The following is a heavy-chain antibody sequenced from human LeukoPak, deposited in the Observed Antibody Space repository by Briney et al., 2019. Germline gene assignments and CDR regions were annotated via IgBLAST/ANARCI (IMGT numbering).Heavy chain of an antibody. V-gene: IGHV4-39*02. Sequence: SETLSLTCTVSGGSTSSGNYYWGWIRQPPGKGLEWIGGISSSGNTYYNPCLKSRITISIDTSKNHFSLKLSSVSAADTAVYYCARLGAGPTYYDFWSGYSSFYFDYWGRGTLVTVSS. D-gene: IGHD3-3*01. CDR3: ARLGAGPTYYDFWSGYSSFYFDY. CDR2: ISSSGNT. J-gene: IGHJ4*02. CDR1: GGSTSSGNYY.